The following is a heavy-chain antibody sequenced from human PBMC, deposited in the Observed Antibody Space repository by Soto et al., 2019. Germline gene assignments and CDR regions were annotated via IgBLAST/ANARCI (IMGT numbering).Heavy chain of an antibody. V-gene: IGHV3-73*02. CDR3: TSPNADSSGRN. D-gene: IGHD3-22*01. Sequence: EVQLVESGGGLVQPGGSLKLSCAASGFTFSGSAMHWVRQASGKGLEWVGRIRSKANSYATAYAASVKGRFTISRDDSKNTAYLQMNSLKTEDTAVYYCTSPNADSSGRNCGQGTLVTVSS. CDR2: IRSKANSYAT. CDR1: GFTFSGSA. J-gene: IGHJ4*02.